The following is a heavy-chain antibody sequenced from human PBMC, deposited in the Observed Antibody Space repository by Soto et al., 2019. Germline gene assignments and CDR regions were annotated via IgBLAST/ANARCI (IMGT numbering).Heavy chain of an antibody. D-gene: IGHD3-10*01. CDR3: ARDPYYYGSGSYYFDY. V-gene: IGHV3-33*01. Sequence: GSLRLSCAASGFTFSSNGMHWVRQAPGKGLKWVAFIWYDGINKYYADSVKGRFTISRDNSKNTLYLKMNSLRAEDMAVYFCARDPYYYGSGSYYFDYWGHGTLVTVSS. CDR1: GFTFSSNG. CDR2: IWYDGINK. J-gene: IGHJ4*01.